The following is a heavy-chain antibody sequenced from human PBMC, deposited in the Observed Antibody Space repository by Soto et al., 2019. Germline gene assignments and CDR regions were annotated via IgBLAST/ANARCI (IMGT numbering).Heavy chain of an antibody. J-gene: IGHJ4*02. CDR3: VRGSEYSS. Sequence: GGSLRLSCTASGFIFDTYDMHWVRQPTGKGLEWVSTVDTFGDTYYPGSVKGRFTVSRENAENSLFLHMNSLRAEDMAVYYCVRGSEYSSWGQGTLVTVSS. D-gene: IGHD5-18*01. CDR2: VDTFGDT. V-gene: IGHV3-13*01. CDR1: GFIFDTYD.